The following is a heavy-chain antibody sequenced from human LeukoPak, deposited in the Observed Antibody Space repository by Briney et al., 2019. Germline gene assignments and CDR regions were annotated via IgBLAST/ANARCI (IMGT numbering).Heavy chain of an antibody. D-gene: IGHD2-2*01. CDR1: GFTFSSYS. Sequence: GGSLRLSCAASGFTFSSYSMNWVRQALRKGLEWVSSISSSSSYIYYADSVKGRFTISRDNAKNSLYLQMNSLRAEDTAVYYCAKVIVVVPAAKGDVDYWGQGTLVTVSS. CDR3: AKVIVVVPAAKGDVDY. CDR2: ISSSSSYI. J-gene: IGHJ4*02. V-gene: IGHV3-21*01.